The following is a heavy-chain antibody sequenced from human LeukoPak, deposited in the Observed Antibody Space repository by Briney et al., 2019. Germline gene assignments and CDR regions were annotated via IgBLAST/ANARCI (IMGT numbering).Heavy chain of an antibody. CDR2: IYYSGST. Sequence: PSETLSLTCTVSGVSISSGGYYWSWIRQHPGKGLEWIGYIYYSGSTYYNPSLKSRVTISVDTSKNQFSLKLSSVTAADTAVYYCARDRIAVASRQDHYYYGMDVWGQGTTVTVSS. J-gene: IGHJ6*02. D-gene: IGHD6-19*01. CDR3: ARDRIAVASRQDHYYYGMDV. CDR1: GVSISSGGYY. V-gene: IGHV4-31*03.